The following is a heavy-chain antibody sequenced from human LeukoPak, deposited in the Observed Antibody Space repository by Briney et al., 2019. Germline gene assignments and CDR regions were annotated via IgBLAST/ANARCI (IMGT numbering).Heavy chain of an antibody. CDR1: GGSITSSTYN. D-gene: IGHD3-22*01. CDR3: ASQPYYDSSGYYFY. V-gene: IGHV4-39*01. Sequence: PSETLSLTCTVSGGSITSSTYNWGWIRQPQGKGLEWIGSIYHSGSTFYNPSLKSRVTISINTSKNQFSLKLSSVTAADTAVYYCASQPYYDSSGYYFYGGQGTLVTVSS. J-gene: IGHJ4*02. CDR2: IYHSGST.